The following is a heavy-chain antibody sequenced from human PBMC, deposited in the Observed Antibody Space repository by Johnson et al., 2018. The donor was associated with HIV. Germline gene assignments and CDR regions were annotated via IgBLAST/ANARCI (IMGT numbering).Heavy chain of an antibody. CDR1: GFTFSDYY. Sequence: VQLVESGGGLVQPGGSLRLSCAASGFTFSDYYMSWVRQAPGKGLEWASGISGSGTSTYYADSVKGRFTIPRDNPKNTLFLKMNSLGVEDTAIYYCAKDGGSWGQGTMVTVSS. CDR3: AKDGGS. V-gene: IGHV3-23*04. D-gene: IGHD3-16*01. CDR2: ISGSGTST. J-gene: IGHJ3*01.